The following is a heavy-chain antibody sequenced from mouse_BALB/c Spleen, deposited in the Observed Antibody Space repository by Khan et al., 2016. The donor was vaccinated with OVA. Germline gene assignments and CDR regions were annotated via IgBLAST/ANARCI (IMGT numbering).Heavy chain of an antibody. J-gene: IGHJ3*01. D-gene: IGHD1-1*02. V-gene: IGHV3-6*02. CDR3: ARNYYGDSLWVAY. CDR2: INYDGFN. CDR1: GYSITSGYY. Sequence: EVQLQESGPGLVKPSQSLSLTCSVTGYSITSGYYWNWIRQFPGNKLEWMGYINYDGFNNYNPSLKNRISITRDTSRNQFFLKLNSVTTEDTATYYWARNYYGDSLWVAYWGQGTLVTVSA.